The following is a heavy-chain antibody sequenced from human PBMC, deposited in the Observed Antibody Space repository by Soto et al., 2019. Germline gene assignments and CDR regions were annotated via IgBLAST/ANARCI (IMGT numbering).Heavy chain of an antibody. J-gene: IGHJ6*03. D-gene: IGHD3-10*01. V-gene: IGHV3-66*01. CDR3: ARDQGGEFAYYYYMDV. Sequence: GGSLRLSCAASGFTVSSNYMSWVRQAPGKGLEWVSVIYSGGSTYYADSVKGRFTISRDNSKNTLYRQMNSLRAEDTAVYYCARDQGGEFAYYYYMDVWGKGTTVTVSS. CDR2: IYSGGST. CDR1: GFTVSSNY.